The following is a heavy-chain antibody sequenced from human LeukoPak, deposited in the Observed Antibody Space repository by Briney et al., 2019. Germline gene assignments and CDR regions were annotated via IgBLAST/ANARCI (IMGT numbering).Heavy chain of an antibody. CDR2: ITAYNGNT. J-gene: IGHJ6*03. Sequence: ASVKVSCKASGYTFTSYGISWVRQAPGQGLEWMGWITAYNGNTNYAQKLQGRVTMTTDTSTSTAYMELRSLRSDDTAVYYCARDMISGLLWFRDSARYMDVWGKGTTVTVSS. D-gene: IGHD3-10*01. CDR3: ARDMISGLLWFRDSARYMDV. V-gene: IGHV1-18*01. CDR1: GYTFTSYG.